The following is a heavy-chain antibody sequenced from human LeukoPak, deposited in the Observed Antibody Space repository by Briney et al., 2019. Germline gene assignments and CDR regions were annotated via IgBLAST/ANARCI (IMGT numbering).Heavy chain of an antibody. CDR1: GFTFSSYS. CDR2: ISSSSYI. V-gene: IGHV3-21*01. J-gene: IGHJ4*02. CDR3: ARVHTARGFDY. D-gene: IGHD2-2*02. Sequence: GGSLRLSCAASGFTFSSYSMNWVRQAPGKGLEWVSSISSSSYIYYADSVKGRFTISRDNAKNSLYLQMNSLRAEDTAVYYCARVHTARGFDYWGQGTLVTVSS.